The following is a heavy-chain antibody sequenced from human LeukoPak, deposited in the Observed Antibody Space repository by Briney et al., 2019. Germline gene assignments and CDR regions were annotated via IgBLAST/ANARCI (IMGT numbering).Heavy chain of an antibody. V-gene: IGHV3-23*01. CDR3: ASLDYFDSSDYGDY. CDR2: VTNNGGAT. J-gene: IGHJ4*02. CDR1: GFTFSSYA. D-gene: IGHD3-22*01. Sequence: GGSLRLSCEASGFTFSSYAMSWVRQAPVRGLEWVAIVTNNGGATYYADSVKGRFTISRDNSKNTLYLQMNSLRAEDTALYYCASLDYFDSSDYGDYWGQGTLVTVSS.